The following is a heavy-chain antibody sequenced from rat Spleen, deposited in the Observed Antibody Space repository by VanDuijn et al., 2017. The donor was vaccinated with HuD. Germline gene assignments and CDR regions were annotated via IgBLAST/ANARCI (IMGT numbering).Heavy chain of an antibody. V-gene: IGHV5S13*01. CDR3: TRGGSEGFAY. CDR1: GFTFSNYG. Sequence: EVQLVESGGGLVQPGRSLKLSCVASGFTFSNYGMAWVRQAPTKGLEWIASITDGGDNIYYRDSVKVRFTNSRDNTKDTQYLQMDSLRSEDTATYYCTRGGSEGFAYWGQGVMVTVSS. J-gene: IGHJ2*01. CDR2: ITDGGDNI. D-gene: IGHD1-11*01.